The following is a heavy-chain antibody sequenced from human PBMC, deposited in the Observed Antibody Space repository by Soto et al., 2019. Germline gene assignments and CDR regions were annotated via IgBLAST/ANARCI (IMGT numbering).Heavy chain of an antibody. D-gene: IGHD2-21*01. V-gene: IGHV4-31*03. J-gene: IGHJ4*02. CDR2: IYYSGST. CDR3: ARDRGKCLPLLWR. Sequence: QVQLQESGPGLVKPSQTLSLTCTVSGGSISSGGYYWSWIRQHPGKGLEWIGYIYYSGSTYYNPSLKSRVTISVVTSKNHFARKLSSVTAGDTSGYYGARDRGKCLPLLWRWSQGTLVTVSS. CDR1: GGSISSGGYY.